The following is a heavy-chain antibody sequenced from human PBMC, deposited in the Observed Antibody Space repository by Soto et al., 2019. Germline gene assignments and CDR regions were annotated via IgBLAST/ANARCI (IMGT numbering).Heavy chain of an antibody. CDR1: GYSFTTYG. Sequence: QVQLVQSRGEGKKPGASVKVSCKTSGYSFTTYGISWVRQAPGQGLEWMGWISGYNGNTNYAQKLKGRLTMTTDKSTSTAYMELRSLTSDDTAVYYCGREGPAPYYYYGMDVWGQGSTVTVSS. CDR2: ISGYNGNT. V-gene: IGHV1-18*01. CDR3: GREGPAPYYYYGMDV. J-gene: IGHJ6*02.